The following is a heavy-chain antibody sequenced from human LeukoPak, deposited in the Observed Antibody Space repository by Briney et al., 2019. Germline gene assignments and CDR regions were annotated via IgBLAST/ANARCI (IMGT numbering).Heavy chain of an antibody. CDR2: ISYDGSDT. D-gene: IGHD3-10*01. J-gene: IGHJ6*02. V-gene: IGHV3-30*18. CDR1: GFTFSAYG. CDR3: AKDHGYRVNMVRGVTPYHYGMIV. Sequence: GGSLRLSCAASGFTFSAYGSHWVRQAPGKGPEWVSVISYDGSDTYYADSVKGRFSISRDNSKNILYLQMNSLRVEDTAVYYCAKDHGYRVNMVRGVTPYHYGMIVWGLGTTVIVSS.